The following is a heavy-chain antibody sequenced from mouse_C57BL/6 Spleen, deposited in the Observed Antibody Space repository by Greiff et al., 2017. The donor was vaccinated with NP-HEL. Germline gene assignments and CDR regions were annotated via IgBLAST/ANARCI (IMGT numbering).Heavy chain of an antibody. J-gene: IGHJ3*01. D-gene: IGHD2-3*01. CDR3: VSASYDGYYDWFAY. CDR1: GFSFNTYA. CDR2: IRSKSNNYAT. V-gene: IGHV10-1*01. Sequence: EVKLTESGGGLVQPKGSLKLSCAASGFSFNTYAMNWVRQAPGKGLEWVARIRSKSNNYATYYADSVKDRFTISRDDSESMLYLQMNNLKTEDTAMYYCVSASYDGYYDWFAYWGQGTLVTVSA.